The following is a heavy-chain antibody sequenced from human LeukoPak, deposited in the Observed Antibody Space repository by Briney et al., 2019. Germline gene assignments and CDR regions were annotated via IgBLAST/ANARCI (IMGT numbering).Heavy chain of an antibody. Sequence: SVKVSCKACGGTFSSYAISWVRQAPGQGLEWMGRIIPIFGTANYAQKFQGRVTITTDESTSTAYMELSSLRSEDTAVYYCARDPGFYGGNSFVFYYWGQGTLVTVSS. D-gene: IGHD4-23*01. CDR2: IIPIFGTA. V-gene: IGHV1-69*05. CDR3: ARDPGFYGGNSFVFYY. CDR1: GGTFSSYA. J-gene: IGHJ4*02.